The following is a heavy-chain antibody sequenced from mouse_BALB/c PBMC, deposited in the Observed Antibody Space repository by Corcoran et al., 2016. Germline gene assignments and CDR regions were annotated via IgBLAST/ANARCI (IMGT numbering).Heavy chain of an antibody. CDR1: GYTFTSYW. V-gene: IGHV1-7*01. CDR3: ARRRGNYYFDY. Sequence: QVQLQQSGAELAKPGASVKMSCKASGYTFTSYWMHWVKQRPGPGLEWIGYINPSTGYTEYNQKFKDKATLTADKSSSTAYMQLSSLTSEDSAVYYCARRRGNYYFDYWGQGTTLTVSS. J-gene: IGHJ2*01. CDR2: INPSTGYT. D-gene: IGHD2-1*01.